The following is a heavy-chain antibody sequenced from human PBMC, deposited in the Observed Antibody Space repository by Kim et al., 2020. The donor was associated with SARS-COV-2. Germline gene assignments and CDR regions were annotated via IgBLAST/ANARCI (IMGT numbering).Heavy chain of an antibody. V-gene: IGHV3-23*01. CDR2: IHNGGNP. J-gene: IGHJ4*02. CDR3: AKDHPSSGWPAFDS. D-gene: IGHD6-19*01. CDR1: GFTFSSRA. Sequence: GGSLRLSCVDSGFTFSSRAMSWVRQTPEKGLEWVASIHNGGNPYFADSVQGRFTVSRDITKATLYLQMNSLRAEDSALYYCAKDHPSSGWPAFDSWGQGTLVTVSS.